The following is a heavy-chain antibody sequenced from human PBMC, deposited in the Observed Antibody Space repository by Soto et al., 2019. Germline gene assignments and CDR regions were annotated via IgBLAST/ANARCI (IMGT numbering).Heavy chain of an antibody. CDR3: AGYGGNGDAFDI. CDR1: GFTFSSYW. D-gene: IGHD4-17*01. Sequence: GGSLRLSCAASGFTFSSYWMSWVRQAPGKGLEWVANIKQDGSENYYVDSVKGRFTISRDNAKNSLYLQMNSLRAEDTAVYYCAGYGGNGDAFDIWGQGTMVTVSS. V-gene: IGHV3-7*03. J-gene: IGHJ3*02. CDR2: IKQDGSEN.